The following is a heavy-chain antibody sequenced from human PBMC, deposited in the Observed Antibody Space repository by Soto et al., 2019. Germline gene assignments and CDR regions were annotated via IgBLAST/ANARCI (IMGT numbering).Heavy chain of an antibody. CDR1: GFTFNDFE. CDR3: ARGFVRFNY. V-gene: IGHV3-48*03. Sequence: EVQLLESGGGLVQPGGSLRLSCGVSGFTFNDFEMNWVRQAPGKGLEWLAYIDGSGTTKKYADSVRGRFTISRDNPNNSLFLQMSSLRAADTAIYYCARGFVRFNYWCQGTLVSVSS. CDR2: IDGSGTTK. J-gene: IGHJ4*02.